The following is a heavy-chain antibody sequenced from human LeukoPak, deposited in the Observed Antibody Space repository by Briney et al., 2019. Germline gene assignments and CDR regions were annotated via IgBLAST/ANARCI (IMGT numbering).Heavy chain of an antibody. D-gene: IGHD1-26*01. CDR1: GFTFSSYG. Sequence: GGSLRLSCAASGFTFSSYGMSWVRQAPGKGLEWVAFVRNDGSQKYYADSVKGRFTRSRDNSQNTLYLQMNSLRAEDTAVFYCAKGGARLHSYYFDYWGQGTLVTVSS. CDR3: AKGGARLHSYYFDY. CDR2: VRNDGSQK. J-gene: IGHJ4*02. V-gene: IGHV3-30*02.